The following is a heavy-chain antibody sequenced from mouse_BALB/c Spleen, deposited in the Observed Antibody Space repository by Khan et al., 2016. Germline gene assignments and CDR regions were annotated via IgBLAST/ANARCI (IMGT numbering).Heavy chain of an antibody. D-gene: IGHD1-1*01. V-gene: IGHV2-9-2*01. J-gene: IGHJ4*01. CDR2: IWTGGGT. CDR1: GFSLTSYD. CDR3: VRGDYGSSYAMDY. Sequence: QVQLKQSGPGLVAPSQSLSITCTVSGFSLTSYDISWIRQPPGKGLEWLGVIWTGGGTNYNSAFMSRLSISKDNSKSQVFLKMNSLQTDDTAIYXCVRGDYGSSYAMDYWGQGTSVTVSS.